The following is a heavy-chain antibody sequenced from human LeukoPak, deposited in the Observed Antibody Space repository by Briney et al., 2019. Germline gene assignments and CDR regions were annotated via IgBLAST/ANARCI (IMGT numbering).Heavy chain of an antibody. D-gene: IGHD3-22*01. V-gene: IGHV3-20*04. Sequence: PGGSLRLSCAASGFTFDDYGMSWVRQAPGKGLEWVSGINWNGGSTGYADSVKGRFTISRDNAKNPLYLQMNSLRAGDTALYYCARERTYYYDSNPDYFDYWGQGTLVTVSS. CDR2: INWNGGST. CDR1: GFTFDDYG. J-gene: IGHJ4*02. CDR3: ARERTYYYDSNPDYFDY.